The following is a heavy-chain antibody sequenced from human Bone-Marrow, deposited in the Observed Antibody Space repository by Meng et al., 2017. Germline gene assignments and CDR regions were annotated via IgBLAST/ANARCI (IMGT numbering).Heavy chain of an antibody. J-gene: IGHJ3*02. V-gene: IGHV1-69*13. D-gene: IGHD3-22*01. CDR1: GYTFIAHY. CDR3: ARSDSPDAFDI. Sequence: SVKVSCKTSGYTFIAHYILWVRQAPGQGLEWMGGIIPIFGTANYAQKFQGRVTITADESTSTAYMELSSLRSEDTAVYYCARSDSPDAFDIWGQGTMVTVSS. CDR2: IIPIFGTA.